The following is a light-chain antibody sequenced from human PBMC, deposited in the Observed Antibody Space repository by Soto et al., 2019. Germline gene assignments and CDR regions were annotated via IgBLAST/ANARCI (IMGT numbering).Light chain of an antibody. V-gene: IGLV2-18*01. CDR1: SSDVGNYNR. Sequence: QSALTQPPSVSGSPGQSVSISCTGTSSDVGNYNRVSWYQQPPGTAPKLIIYEVNNRPSGVPDRFSGSKSGNTASLTISGLRAEDEANYFCSLYTTSSTRVVFGGGTKVTV. CDR3: SLYTTSSTRVV. J-gene: IGLJ2*01. CDR2: EVN.